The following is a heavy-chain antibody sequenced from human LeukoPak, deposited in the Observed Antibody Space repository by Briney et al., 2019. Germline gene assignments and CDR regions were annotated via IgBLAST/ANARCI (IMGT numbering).Heavy chain of an antibody. D-gene: IGHD4-17*01. V-gene: IGHV4-39*01. CDR2: IFYSGST. Sequence: SETLSLTCTVSGGSISTSSYYWGWVRQPPGKGLEWIGNIFYSGSTYYSPSLKSRVTISLDTSRNQFSLKLSSVTAADTAVYYCARVPTVTFFDYWGQGTLVTVSS. CDR1: GGSISTSSYY. J-gene: IGHJ4*02. CDR3: ARVPTVTFFDY.